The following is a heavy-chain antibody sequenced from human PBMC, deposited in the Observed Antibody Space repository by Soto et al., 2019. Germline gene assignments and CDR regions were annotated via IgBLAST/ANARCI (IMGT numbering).Heavy chain of an antibody. V-gene: IGHV1-69*12. CDR3: ASWDSSGYLQYYVDY. CDR1: GGTFSSYA. J-gene: IGHJ4*02. D-gene: IGHD3-22*01. Sequence: QVQLVQSGAEVKKPGSSVKVSCKASGGTFSSYAISWVRQAPGQGLEWMGGIIPIFGTANYAQKFQGRVTITADESTRTAYMELSSLRSEDTAVYYCASWDSSGYLQYYVDYWGQGTLVTVSS. CDR2: IIPIFGTA.